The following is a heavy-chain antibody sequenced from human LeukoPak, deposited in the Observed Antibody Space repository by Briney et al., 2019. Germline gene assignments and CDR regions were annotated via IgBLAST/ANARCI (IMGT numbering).Heavy chain of an antibody. V-gene: IGHV4-39*01. J-gene: IGHJ4*02. CDR1: GGSISSSSYY. CDR3: ARHQSRLALLADY. CDR2: IYYSGST. Sequence: SETLSLTCTVSGGSISSSSYYWGWIRRPPGKGLEWIGSIYYSGSTYYNPSLKSRVTISVDTSKNQFSLKLSSVTAADTAVYYCARHQSRLALLADYWGQGTLVTVSS. D-gene: IGHD6-19*01.